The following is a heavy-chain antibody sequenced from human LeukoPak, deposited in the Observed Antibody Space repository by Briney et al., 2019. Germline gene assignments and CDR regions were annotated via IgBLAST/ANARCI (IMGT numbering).Heavy chain of an antibody. Sequence: SETLSLTCTVSGYSISSGYYWGWIRQPPGRGLEWIGYIYYSGSTNYNPSLKSRVTISVDTSTNQFSLKLSSVTAADTAVYYCARVWSGGVAAAGTGDYWGQGTLVTVSS. CDR1: GYSISSGYY. CDR3: ARVWSGGVAAAGTGDY. D-gene: IGHD6-13*01. V-gene: IGHV4-38-2*02. J-gene: IGHJ4*02. CDR2: IYYSGST.